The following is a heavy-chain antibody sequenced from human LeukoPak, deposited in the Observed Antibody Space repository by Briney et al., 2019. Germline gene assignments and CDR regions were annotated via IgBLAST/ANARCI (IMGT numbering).Heavy chain of an antibody. V-gene: IGHV3-72*01. J-gene: IGHJ4*02. D-gene: IGHD3-3*01. CDR1: GFXFSDYY. CDR2: IRNKANSYTT. CDR3: XRGVLWSGYFYFDY. Sequence: GGALRLSCAVSGFXFSDYYMDCVXQAPGXGLEWVGRIRNKANSYTTEYAASVNGRFTISRDDSKNSLYLQMNSLKAEDTAVYYXXRGVLWSGYFYFDYWGQGTLVTVSS.